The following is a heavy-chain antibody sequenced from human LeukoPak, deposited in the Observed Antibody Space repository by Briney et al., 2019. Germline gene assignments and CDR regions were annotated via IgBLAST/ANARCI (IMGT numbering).Heavy chain of an antibody. CDR2: IHTSGST. CDR3: ARDFYYYDTSGYYPPFEY. CDR1: GGSISGGNYY. V-gene: IGHV4-61*02. Sequence: SQTLSLTCTVSGGSISGGNYYWSWIRQPAGKGLEWIGRIHTSGSTKYNPSLKSRVTLSVDNSKNQFSLKLSSVTAADTAVYYCARDFYYYDTSGYYPPFEYWGQGTLVTVSS. J-gene: IGHJ4*02. D-gene: IGHD3-22*01.